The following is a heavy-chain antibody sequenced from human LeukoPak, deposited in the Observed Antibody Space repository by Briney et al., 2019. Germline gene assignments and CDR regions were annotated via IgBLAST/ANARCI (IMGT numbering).Heavy chain of an antibody. CDR2: IYTSGST. Sequence: SETLSLTCTVSGGSISSGSYYWSWIRQPAGKGLEWIGRIYTSGSTNYNPSLKSRVTISVDTSKNQFSLKLGSVTAADTAVYFCARVLTGTGDFYYYYFMDVWGKGTTVIVSS. J-gene: IGHJ6*03. D-gene: IGHD1-14*01. CDR1: GGSISSGSYY. CDR3: ARVLTGTGDFYYYYFMDV. V-gene: IGHV4-61*02.